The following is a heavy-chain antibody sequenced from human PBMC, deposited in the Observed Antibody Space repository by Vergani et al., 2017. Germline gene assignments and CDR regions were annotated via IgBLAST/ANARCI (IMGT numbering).Heavy chain of an antibody. J-gene: IGHJ4*02. D-gene: IGHD3-16*01. CDR3: VRPGDDYRNMITYFLDY. CDR2: IIPIFGTA. CDR1: GGTFSSYA. Sequence: QVQLVQSGAEVKEPGSSVKVSCKASGGTFSSYAISWVRQAPGQGLEWMGRIIPIFGTANYAQKFQGRVTITADESTSTAYMELSSLRSDDTAVYYCVRPGDDYRNMITYFLDYWGQGSLVSVSS. V-gene: IGHV1-69*13.